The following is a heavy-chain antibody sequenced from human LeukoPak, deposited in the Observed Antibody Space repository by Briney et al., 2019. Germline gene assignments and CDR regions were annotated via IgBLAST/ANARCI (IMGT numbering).Heavy chain of an antibody. CDR1: GGSFSGYY. D-gene: IGHD3-10*01. CDR2: INHSGST. CDR3: ARGAGPYYYGSGSSYCFDY. Sequence: GSLSLTCAVYGGSFSGYYWSWIRQPPGKGLEWIGEINHSGSTNYNPSLKSRVTISVDTSKNQFSLKLSSVTAADTAVYYCARGAGPYYYGSGSSYCFDYWGQGTLVTVSS. J-gene: IGHJ4*02. V-gene: IGHV4-34*01.